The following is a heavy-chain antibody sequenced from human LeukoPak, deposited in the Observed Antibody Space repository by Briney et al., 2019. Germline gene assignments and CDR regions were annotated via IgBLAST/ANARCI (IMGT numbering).Heavy chain of an antibody. Sequence: GASVKVSCKASGYTFTSYGISWVRQAPGQGLEWMGWISAYNGNTNYAQKLQGRVTMTTDTSTSTAYMELRSLRSDDTAVYYCARERWYNWNYDPTDCYYMDVWGKGTTVTVSS. J-gene: IGHJ6*03. D-gene: IGHD1-7*01. CDR2: ISAYNGNT. V-gene: IGHV1-18*01. CDR1: GYTFTSYG. CDR3: ARERWYNWNYDPTDCYYMDV.